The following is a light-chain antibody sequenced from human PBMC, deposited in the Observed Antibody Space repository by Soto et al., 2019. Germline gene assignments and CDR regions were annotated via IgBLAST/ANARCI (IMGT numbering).Light chain of an antibody. Sequence: IQMPQSPSTLSASVGDSVTITCRASQSISSWLAWYQQKPGRAPELLVYATSSLQSGVPSRFTGGGSGTHFTHTISGLQPEDFATYFCQQSYNTPITFGQGTRLEI. CDR2: ATS. J-gene: IGKJ5*01. CDR3: QQSYNTPIT. CDR1: QSISSW. V-gene: IGKV1-39*01.